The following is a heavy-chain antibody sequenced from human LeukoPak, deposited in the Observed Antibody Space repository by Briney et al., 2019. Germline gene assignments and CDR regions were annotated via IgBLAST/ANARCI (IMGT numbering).Heavy chain of an antibody. D-gene: IGHD3-22*01. CDR1: GFTFSSYA. Sequence: GGSLRLSCVASGFTFSSYAMTWVRQAPGKGLEWVSAISGSGGSTYYADSVKGRFTISRDNSKNTLYVQMNSLRAEDTAVYYCAKTGDSSGFYYGVDYWGQGTLVTVSS. CDR2: ISGSGGST. V-gene: IGHV3-23*01. CDR3: AKTGDSSGFYYGVDY. J-gene: IGHJ4*02.